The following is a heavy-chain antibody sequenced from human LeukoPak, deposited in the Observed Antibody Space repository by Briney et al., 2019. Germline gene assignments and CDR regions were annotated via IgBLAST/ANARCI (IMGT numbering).Heavy chain of an antibody. J-gene: IGHJ5*02. CDR3: ASHLRYSSGSYNWFDP. Sequence: SETPSLTCTVSGGSVGRRNYYWAWVRQPPGKGLEWIGSVYFSGSTHYHWSHKTRVTISVDTSRNQFSLKLNSVTAADTAMYYCASHLRYSSGSYNWFDPWGQGTLVTVSS. CDR2: VYFSGST. V-gene: IGHV4-39*01. D-gene: IGHD6-19*01. CDR1: GGSVGRRNYY.